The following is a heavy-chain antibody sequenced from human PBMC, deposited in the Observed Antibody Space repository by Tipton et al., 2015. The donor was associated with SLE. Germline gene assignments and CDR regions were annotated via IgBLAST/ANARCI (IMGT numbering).Heavy chain of an antibody. CDR2: ICASGAT. D-gene: IGHD1-26*01. CDR1: GGSISSDRYF. Sequence: TCTVSGGSISSDRYFWSWIRQPAGKGLEWIGRICASGATNYNPSFKSRLTISIDTSKNYFSLNLSSVTAADTAVYFCARDPLAVGDGESLDLWGRGTLVTVSS. J-gene: IGHJ2*01. CDR3: ARDPLAVGDGESLDL. V-gene: IGHV4-61*02.